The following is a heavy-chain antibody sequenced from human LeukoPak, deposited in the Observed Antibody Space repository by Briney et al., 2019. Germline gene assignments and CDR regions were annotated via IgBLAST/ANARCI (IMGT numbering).Heavy chain of an antibody. CDR3: AKDRQYQLLYDY. D-gene: IGHD2-2*02. CDR1: GFTFSSYA. CDR2: ISGSGGST. J-gene: IGHJ4*02. Sequence: PGGSLRLSCAASGFTFSSYAMSWVRQAPGKGLEWVSAISGSGGSTYYADSVKGRFTISKDNSKNTLYLQMNSLRAEDTAVYYCAKDRQYQLLYDYWGQGTLVTVSS. V-gene: IGHV3-23*01.